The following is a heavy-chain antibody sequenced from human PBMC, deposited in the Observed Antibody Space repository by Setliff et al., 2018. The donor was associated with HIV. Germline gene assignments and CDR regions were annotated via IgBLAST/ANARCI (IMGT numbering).Heavy chain of an antibody. CDR3: ARRIDNSGSFPDKNWFDT. CDR1: GGSFSDYY. Sequence: SETLSLTCTVSGGSFSDYYRSWIRQPPGKGLEWIGYIYTSGSTNYNPSLKSRVTISVDTSKNQFSLKLNSVTAADTAVYYCARRIDNSGSFPDKNWFDTWGQGSLVTVSS. J-gene: IGHJ5*02. V-gene: IGHV4-4*09. D-gene: IGHD3-10*01. CDR2: IYTSGST.